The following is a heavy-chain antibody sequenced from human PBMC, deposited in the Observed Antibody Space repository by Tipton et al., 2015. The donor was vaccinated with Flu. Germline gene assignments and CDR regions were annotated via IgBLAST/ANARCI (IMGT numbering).Heavy chain of an antibody. CDR2: INYSGST. J-gene: IGHJ4*02. V-gene: IGHV4-39*01. CDR3: ARRLNSSGRYYFDF. D-gene: IGHD3-22*01. CDR1: GGSISSSNYY. Sequence: TLSLTCTVSGGSISSSNYYWGWVRQSPGKGLEWIANINYSGSTYYNPSLRSRVTISLDTSKNQFSLTVRSLTAADTAVYHCARRLNSSGRYYFDFWGQGTLVTVSS.